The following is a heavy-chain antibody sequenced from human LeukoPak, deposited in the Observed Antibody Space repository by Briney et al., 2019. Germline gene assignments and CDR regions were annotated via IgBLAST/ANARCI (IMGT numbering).Heavy chain of an antibody. CDR1: GFTFSSYE. CDR3: ARQNVNRYCSGGSCYSVVADY. Sequence: PGGSLRLSCAASGFTFSSYEMNWVRQAPGKGLEWVSYISSSGSTIYYADSVKGRFTISRDNAKNSLYLQMNSLRAEDTAVYYCARQNVNRYCSGGSCYSVVADYWGQGTLVTVSS. D-gene: IGHD2-15*01. J-gene: IGHJ4*02. V-gene: IGHV3-48*03. CDR2: ISSSGSTI.